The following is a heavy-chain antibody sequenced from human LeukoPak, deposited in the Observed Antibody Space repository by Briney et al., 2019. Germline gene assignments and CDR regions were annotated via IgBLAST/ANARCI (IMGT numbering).Heavy chain of an antibody. V-gene: IGHV1-69*04. CDR3: ARERRAGGKAFDI. J-gene: IGHJ3*02. D-gene: IGHD3-16*01. CDR1: GGTFSSYA. Sequence: ASVKVSCKASGGTFSSYAISWVRQAPGQGLEWMGRIIPILGIANYAQKFQGRVTITADKSTGTAYMELSSLRSEDTAVYYCARERRAGGKAFDIWGQGTMVTVSS. CDR2: IIPILGIA.